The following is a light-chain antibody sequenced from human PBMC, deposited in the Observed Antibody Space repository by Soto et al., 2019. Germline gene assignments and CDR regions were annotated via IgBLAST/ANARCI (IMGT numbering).Light chain of an antibody. J-gene: IGKJ1*01. V-gene: IGKV1-6*01. CDR2: AAS. Sequence: AIQMTQSPSSLSASVGDRVTITCRASQDIRNDLGWYQQKPGRAPKFLSYAASSVQSGVPSRFSGSGSGTDFTLTITSLQPEDFATYYCLQDYTFPWTFGQGTKVEIK. CDR3: LQDYTFPWT. CDR1: QDIRND.